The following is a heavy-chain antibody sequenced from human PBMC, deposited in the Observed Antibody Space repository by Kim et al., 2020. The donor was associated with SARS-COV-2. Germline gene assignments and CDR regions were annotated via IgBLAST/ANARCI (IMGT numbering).Heavy chain of an antibody. CDR2: ISYDGSNK. J-gene: IGHJ6*03. CDR1: GFTFSSYA. D-gene: IGHD6-13*01. Sequence: GGSLRLSCAASGFTFSSYAMHWVRQAPGKGLEWVAVISYDGSNKYYADSVKGRFTISRDNSKNTLYLQMNSLRAEDTAVYYCARDTYSSSWQNYYYMDVWGKGTTVTVSS. V-gene: IGHV3-30-3*01. CDR3: ARDTYSSSWQNYYYMDV.